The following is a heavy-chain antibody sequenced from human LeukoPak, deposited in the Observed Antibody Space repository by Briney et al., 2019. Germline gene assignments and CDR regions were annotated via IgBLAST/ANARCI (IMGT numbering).Heavy chain of an antibody. CDR3: ARGLYYDFWSGYLREYFFDY. CDR2: INPNSGGT. J-gene: IGHJ4*02. Sequence: ASVKVSCQASGYTFTGYYTHWVRQAPGQGLEWMGWINPNSGGTNYAQKFQGRVTMTRDTSISTAYMELSRLRSEDTAVYYCARGLYYDFWSGYLREYFFDYWGQGTLVTVSS. CDR1: GYTFTGYY. V-gene: IGHV1-2*02. D-gene: IGHD3-3*01.